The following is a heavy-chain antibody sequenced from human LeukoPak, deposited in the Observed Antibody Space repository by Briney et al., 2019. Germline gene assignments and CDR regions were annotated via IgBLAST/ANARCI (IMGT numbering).Heavy chain of an antibody. D-gene: IGHD3-10*01. CDR2: INPNSGGT. V-gene: IGHV1-2*06. CDR1: GYTFTGNY. Sequence: ASVKVSCKXSGYTFTGNYIHWVRQSPGQGLEWMGRINPNSGGTNYTQKFQGRVTMARDTSISTAYMELSRLRSDDTAVYYCARYGIGYYFDYWGQGTLVTVSS. J-gene: IGHJ4*02. CDR3: ARYGIGYYFDY.